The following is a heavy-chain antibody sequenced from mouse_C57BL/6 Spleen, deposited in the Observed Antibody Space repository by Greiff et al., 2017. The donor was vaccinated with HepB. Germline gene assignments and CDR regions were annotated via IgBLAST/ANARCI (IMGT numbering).Heavy chain of an antibody. CDR2: INPGSGGT. V-gene: IGHV1-54*01. CDR1: GYAFTNYL. J-gene: IGHJ1*03. D-gene: IGHD2-10*01. CDR3: AVGSLQYCDV. Sequence: VQLQQSGAELVRPGTSVKVSCKASGYAFTNYLIEWVKQRPGQGLEWIGVINPGSGGTNYNEKFKGKATLTADKSSSTAYMQLSSLTSEDSAVYFCAVGSLQYCDVWGTGTTVTVSS.